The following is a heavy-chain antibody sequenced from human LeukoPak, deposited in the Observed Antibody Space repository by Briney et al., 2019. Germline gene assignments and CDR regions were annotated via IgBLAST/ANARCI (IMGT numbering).Heavy chain of an antibody. J-gene: IGHJ6*01. CDR1: GGIFSSYA. D-gene: IGHD2-2*01. Sequence: GASVKVSCKASGGIFSSYAIRCVRQAPGQGLEWMGGIITIFGTANYAQKFQGRVTSTAVESTSTDYMELSSLRSEDTDVYSCASPWGDIVVVPAEAGYYYYGMDVWGQGTTVTVSS. CDR2: IITIFGTA. V-gene: IGHV1-69*13. CDR3: ASPWGDIVVVPAEAGYYYYGMDV.